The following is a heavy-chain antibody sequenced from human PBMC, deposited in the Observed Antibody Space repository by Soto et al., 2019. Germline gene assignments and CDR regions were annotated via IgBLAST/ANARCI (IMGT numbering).Heavy chain of an antibody. J-gene: IGHJ4*02. D-gene: IGHD2-8*01. CDR1: GGSIDSTNW. Sequence: SETLSLTCTVSGGSIDSTNWWSWVRQPPGKGLEWIGEIYDTASTNYNPSLKSRVTISVDKSKNQFSLKLSSVTAADTAVYYCARVRVSASFSSSDYWGQGTLVT. V-gene: IGHV4-4*02. CDR2: IYDTAST. CDR3: ARVRVSASFSSSDY.